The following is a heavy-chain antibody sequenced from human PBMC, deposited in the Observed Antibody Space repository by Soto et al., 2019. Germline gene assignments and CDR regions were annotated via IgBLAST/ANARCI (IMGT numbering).Heavy chain of an antibody. V-gene: IGHV1-3*01. J-gene: IGHJ4*02. D-gene: IGHD6-13*01. Sequence: ASVKVSCKASGYTFTSYAMHWVRQAPGQRLEWMGWINAGNGKTKNSKKIQSKGTITKDTSASTSYMELSSLRSEYTAVYYCAICSSSWYPSYYFDYWGQGTLVTVSS. CDR3: AICSSSWYPSYYFDY. CDR1: GYTFTSYA. CDR2: INAGNGKT.